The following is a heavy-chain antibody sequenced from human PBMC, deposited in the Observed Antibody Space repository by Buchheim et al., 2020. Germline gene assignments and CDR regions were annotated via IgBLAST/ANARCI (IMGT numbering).Heavy chain of an antibody. Sequence: QVQLQQWGAGLLKPSETLSLTCAVSGGSISSGGYSWSWIRQPPGKGLEWIGYIYHSGSTYYNPSLKSRVTISVDRSKNQFSLKLSSVTAADTAVYYCARAFGSSGYYFDYWGQGTL. CDR2: IYHSGST. V-gene: IGHV4-30-2*01. J-gene: IGHJ4*02. CDR3: ARAFGSSGYYFDY. CDR1: GGSISSGGYS. D-gene: IGHD3-22*01.